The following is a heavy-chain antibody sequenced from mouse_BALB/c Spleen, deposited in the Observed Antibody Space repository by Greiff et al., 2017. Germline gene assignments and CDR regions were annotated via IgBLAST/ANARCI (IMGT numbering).Heavy chain of an antibody. CDR2: IHYSGST. J-gene: IGHJ2*01. D-gene: IGHD1-1*01. CDR3: ALYYYGSSYSYYFDY. Sequence: EVQLQESGPDLVKPSQSLSLTCTVTGYSITSGYSWHWIRQFPGNKLEWMGYIHYSGSTNYNPSLKSRISITRDTSKNQFFLQLNSVTTEDTATYYCALYYYGSSYSYYFDYWGQGTTLTVSS. CDR1: GYSITSGYS. V-gene: IGHV3-1*02.